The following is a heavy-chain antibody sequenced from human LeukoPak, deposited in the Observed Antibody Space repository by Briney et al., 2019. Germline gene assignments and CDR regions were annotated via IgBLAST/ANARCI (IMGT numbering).Heavy chain of an antibody. Sequence: SVKLSLKATGATVSTIAITYVRQAPGQPPEKMGGIIPRSGIANNAHKFQGRVTNTADESTTTTYMSPSRLTSEDTAENYCAREVYKGFPGGPRSRDAFDMWGGGTMVTVSS. CDR3: AREVYKGFPGGPRSRDAFDM. D-gene: IGHD3-16*01. CDR1: GATVSTIA. J-gene: IGHJ3*02. V-gene: IGHV1-69*01. CDR2: IIPRSGIA.